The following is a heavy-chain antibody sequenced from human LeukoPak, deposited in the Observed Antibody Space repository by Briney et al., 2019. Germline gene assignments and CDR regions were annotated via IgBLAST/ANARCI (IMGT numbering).Heavy chain of an antibody. CDR3: ASATVTGGEDY. J-gene: IGHJ4*02. CDR1: GFIVSSNY. D-gene: IGHD2-8*02. CDR2: IYSGGTT. Sequence: GGSLRLSCAASGFIVSSNYMSWVRQAPGKGLEWVSVIYSGGTTYYADSVKGRFTISRDNSKNTVYLQMSSLRAEDTAVYYCASATVTGGEDYWGQGTLVTVSS. V-gene: IGHV3-53*01.